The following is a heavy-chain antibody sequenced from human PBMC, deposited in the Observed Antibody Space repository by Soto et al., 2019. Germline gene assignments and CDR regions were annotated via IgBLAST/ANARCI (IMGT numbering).Heavy chain of an antibody. CDR1: GFTFSTHA. V-gene: IGHV3-30-3*01. Sequence: ESGGGVVPPGRSLRLSFAASGFTFSTHAMHWVRQAPGKGLECVAIVSFDGSNKYYADSVKGRFTISRDNSKNTLYLQMSGLTPEDTAFYYCARDQTGITTAGGGRIDRWGQGTLVTVSS. CDR2: VSFDGSNK. CDR3: ARDQTGITTAGGGRIDR. D-gene: IGHD6-13*01. J-gene: IGHJ5*02.